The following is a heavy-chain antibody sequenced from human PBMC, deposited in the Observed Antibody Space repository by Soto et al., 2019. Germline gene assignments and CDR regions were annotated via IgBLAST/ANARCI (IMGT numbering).Heavy chain of an antibody. CDR2: IDPSGSYT. CDR1: GYSFTSYW. D-gene: IGHD3-10*01. CDR3: ARRVLLWFGESNYYYYYYGMDV. Sequence: PGESLKIPCNGSGYSFTSYWISWVRQMPGKGLEWMGRIDPSGSYTNYSPSFQGHVTISADKSISTAYLQWSSLKASDTAMYYCARRVLLWFGESNYYYYYYGMDVWGQGTTVTVSS. J-gene: IGHJ6*02. V-gene: IGHV5-10-1*01.